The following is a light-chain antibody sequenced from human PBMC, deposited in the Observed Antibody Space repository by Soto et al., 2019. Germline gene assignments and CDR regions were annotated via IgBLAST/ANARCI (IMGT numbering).Light chain of an antibody. CDR3: CSYVGATTYV. J-gene: IGLJ1*01. CDR1: SSTVGGFNV. CDR2: EGI. V-gene: IGLV2-23*01. Sequence: QSALTQPASVSGSPGQSITISCTGTSSTVGGFNVVSWYQQHPGKAPKVIIYEGIKRPSGVSTRFSGSNSGSTASLTISGLQAEDEADYYCCSYVGATTYVFGTGTKVTVL.